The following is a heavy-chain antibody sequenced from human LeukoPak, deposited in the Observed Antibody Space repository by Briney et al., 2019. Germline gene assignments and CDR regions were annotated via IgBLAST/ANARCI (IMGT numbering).Heavy chain of an antibody. V-gene: IGHV4-34*01. J-gene: IGHJ4*02. CDR2: INHSGST. CDR1: GGSFSGYY. D-gene: IGHD6-13*01. Sequence: SETLSLTRAVYGGSFSGYYWSWIRQPPGKGLEWIGEINHSGSTNYNPSLKSRVTISVDTSKNQFSLKLSSVTAADTAVYYCARGLISSNWGQQTLGTVSS. CDR3: ARGLISSN.